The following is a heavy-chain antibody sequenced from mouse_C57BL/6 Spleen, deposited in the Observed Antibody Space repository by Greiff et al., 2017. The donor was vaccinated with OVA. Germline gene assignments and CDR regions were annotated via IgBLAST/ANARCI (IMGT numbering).Heavy chain of an antibody. Sequence: EVKLMESGPGLVKPSQSLSLTCSVTGYSITSGYYWNWIRQFPGNKLEWMGYISYDGSNNYNPSLKNRISITRDTSKNQFFLKLNSVTTEDTATYYCAREGVYSNFFAYWGQGTLVTVSA. CDR3: AREGVYSNFFAY. V-gene: IGHV3-6*01. D-gene: IGHD2-5*01. J-gene: IGHJ3*01. CDR2: ISYDGSN. CDR1: GYSITSGYY.